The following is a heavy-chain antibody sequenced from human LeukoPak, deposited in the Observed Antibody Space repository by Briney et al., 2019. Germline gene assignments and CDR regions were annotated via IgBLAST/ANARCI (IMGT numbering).Heavy chain of an antibody. D-gene: IGHD1-7*01. CDR1: GGSISSSSYY. Sequence: SETLSLTCTVSGGSISSSSYYWGWIRQPPGKGLEWIGSIYYSGSTYYNPSLKSRVTISVDTSKNKFSLKLSSVAAADPAGYYCATRSTTHAFDLGRQGTMDSV. CDR3: ATRSTTHAFDL. J-gene: IGHJ3*01. CDR2: IYYSGST. V-gene: IGHV4-39*07.